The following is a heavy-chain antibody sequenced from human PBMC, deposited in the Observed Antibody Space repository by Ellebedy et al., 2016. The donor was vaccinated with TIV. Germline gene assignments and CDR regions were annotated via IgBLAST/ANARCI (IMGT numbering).Heavy chain of an antibody. CDR1: GYTFTSHT. V-gene: IGHV1-3*01. CDR2: INAGNGNT. D-gene: IGHD3-10*01. Sequence: ASVKVSXXASGYTFTSHTIDWVRQAPGQRLEWLGWINAGNGNTKYSQKFQGRVTITRDTSASTVNMEMSSLRSEDTAVFYGARDPEGAYYYGSGKFDYWGQGTLVTVSS. J-gene: IGHJ4*02. CDR3: ARDPEGAYYYGSGKFDY.